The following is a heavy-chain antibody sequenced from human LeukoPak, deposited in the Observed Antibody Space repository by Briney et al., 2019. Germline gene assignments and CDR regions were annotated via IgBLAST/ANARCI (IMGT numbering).Heavy chain of an antibody. CDR3: AKGGGGRLIYYYYMDV. J-gene: IGHJ6*03. Sequence: GGSLRLSCAASGFTFSSYGMHWVRQAPGKGLEWVSGITWNSDNIEYADSVKGRFTISRDNAKNTLYLQMNSLRAEDMALYYCAKGGGGRLIYYYYMDVWGKGTTVTVSS. CDR2: ITWNSDNI. V-gene: IGHV3-9*03. CDR1: GFTFSSYG. D-gene: IGHD3-16*01.